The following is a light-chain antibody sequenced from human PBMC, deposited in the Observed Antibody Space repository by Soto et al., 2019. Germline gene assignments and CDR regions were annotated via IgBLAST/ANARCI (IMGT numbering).Light chain of an antibody. Sequence: EIVMTQSPATLSVSPGGRATLSCRASQSVGSTLAWYQQKPGQAPRLLIYGASTRATGFPARFSGSGSGTEFTLTISSXQSEDFAVYYCQQYKNWPLTFGGGTKVDIK. J-gene: IGKJ4*01. V-gene: IGKV3-15*01. CDR1: QSVGST. CDR2: GAS. CDR3: QQYKNWPLT.